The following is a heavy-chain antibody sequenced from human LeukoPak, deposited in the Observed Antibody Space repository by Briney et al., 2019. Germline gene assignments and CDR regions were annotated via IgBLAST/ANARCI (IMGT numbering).Heavy chain of an antibody. CDR3: SRGLDSRKLGY. CDR1: GGSISSGDYY. J-gene: IGHJ4*02. D-gene: IGHD3-22*01. Sequence: PSQTPSLTCTVSGGSISSGDYYWSWIRQPPGKGLEWIGSIHPSGRLYNNPSLERRVTISIDTSKNQFSLNLNSVTAADTAVYFCSRGLDSRKLGYWGQGALVTVSS. CDR2: IHPSGRL. V-gene: IGHV4-30-4*01.